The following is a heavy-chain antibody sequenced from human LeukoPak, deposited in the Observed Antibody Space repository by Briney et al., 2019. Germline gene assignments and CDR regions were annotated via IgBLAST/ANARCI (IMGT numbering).Heavy chain of an antibody. CDR3: ARGRSYGGNSIGD. Sequence: PSETLSLTCAVYGGSFSGYYWSWIRQPPGKGLEWIGEINHSGSTNYNPSLKSRVTISVDTSKNQFSLKLSSVTAADTAVYYCARGRSYGGNSIGDWGQGTLVTVSS. CDR1: GGSFSGYY. CDR2: INHSGST. V-gene: IGHV4-34*01. D-gene: IGHD4-23*01. J-gene: IGHJ4*02.